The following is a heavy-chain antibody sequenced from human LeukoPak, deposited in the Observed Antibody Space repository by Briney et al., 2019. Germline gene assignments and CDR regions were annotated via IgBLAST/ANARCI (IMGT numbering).Heavy chain of an antibody. CDR2: ISYDGSSG. V-gene: IGHV3-30*03. Sequence: GRSLRLSCAASGFIFSSHGMHWVRQAPGKGLEWVAVISYDGSSGYYADSVQGRFIISRDNSKNTLFLQMNSLRPEDTAVYYCARSTFGGIIVIGDYWGQGTLVTVS. J-gene: IGHJ4*02. D-gene: IGHD3-16*02. CDR1: GFIFSSHG. CDR3: ARSTFGGIIVIGDY.